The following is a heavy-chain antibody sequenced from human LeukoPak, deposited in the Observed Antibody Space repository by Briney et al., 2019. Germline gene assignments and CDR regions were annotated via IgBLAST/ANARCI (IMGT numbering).Heavy chain of an antibody. CDR2: IKQDGSEK. V-gene: IGHV3-7*01. CDR3: ARGHVFDY. Sequence: GGSLRLSCKASGFTFDNYAMSWVRQAPGKGLEWVANIKQDGSEKYYVDSVKGRFTISRDNAKNSLYLQMNSLRAEDTAVYYCARGHVFDYWGQETLVTVSS. J-gene: IGHJ4*02. CDR1: GFTFDNYA.